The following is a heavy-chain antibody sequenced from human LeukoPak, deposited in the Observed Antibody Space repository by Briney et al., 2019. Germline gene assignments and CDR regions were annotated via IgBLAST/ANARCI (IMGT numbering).Heavy chain of an antibody. CDR1: GFTFSGFA. D-gene: IGHD3-22*01. Sequence: GGSLSLSCAGSGFTFSGFAMHWVRQAPGKGLEWVAAISYHGRDKYYADAVSGRFTISRDNSKNTLHLEMNSLRTDDTAVYYCTKERGGGGRRINLMVGGYGPWGQGTQVTVSS. CDR3: TKERGGGGRRINLMVGGYGP. CDR2: ISYHGRDK. J-gene: IGHJ5*02. V-gene: IGHV3-30*04.